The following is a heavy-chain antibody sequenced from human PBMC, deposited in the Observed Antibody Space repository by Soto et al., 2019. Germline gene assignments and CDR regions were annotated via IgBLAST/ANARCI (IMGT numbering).Heavy chain of an antibody. J-gene: IGHJ6*02. CDR3: ARDSPRDDYTSYYYYGMDV. V-gene: IGHV3-21*01. CDR2: ISSSSSYI. CDR1: GFTFSSYS. D-gene: IGHD4-4*01. Sequence: PGGSLRLSCAASGFTFSSYSMNWVRQAPGKGLEWVSSISSSSSYIYYADSVKGRFTISRDNAKNSLYLQMNSLRAEDTAVYYCARDSPRDDYTSYYYYGMDVWGQGTTVTVSS.